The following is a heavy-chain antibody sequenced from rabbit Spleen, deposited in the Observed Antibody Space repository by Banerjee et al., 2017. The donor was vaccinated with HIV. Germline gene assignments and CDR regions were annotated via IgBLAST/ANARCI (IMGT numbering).Heavy chain of an antibody. V-gene: IGHV1S45*01. J-gene: IGHJ4*01. Sequence: QEQLEESGGGLVKPGASLTLICTASGFSFSTSYDMCWVRQAPGKGLEWIGFIYTGNGKNYYASWAKGRFTISKTSSTTVTLQMTSLTAADTATYFCTRDAGSYAYIDGYFDLWGPGTLVTVS. D-gene: IGHD6-1*01. CDR1: GFSFSTSYD. CDR2: IYTGNGKN. CDR3: TRDAGSYAYIDGYFDL.